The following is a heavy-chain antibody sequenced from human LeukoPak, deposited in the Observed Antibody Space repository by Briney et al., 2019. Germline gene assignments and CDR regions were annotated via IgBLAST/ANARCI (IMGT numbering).Heavy chain of an antibody. J-gene: IGHJ3*02. CDR3: ARADTSGTDSSDAFDI. CDR2: VYHDETT. V-gene: IGHV4-4*02. D-gene: IGHD3-10*01. Sequence: SETLSLTCAVSGDSITSGNWWNWVRQSPGKGLEWSGEVYHDETTNYNPSLKSRVTISVDKSKNHFSLRLSAVTAADTAVYYCARADTSGTDSSDAFDIWGQGTVVTVSS. CDR1: GDSITSGNW.